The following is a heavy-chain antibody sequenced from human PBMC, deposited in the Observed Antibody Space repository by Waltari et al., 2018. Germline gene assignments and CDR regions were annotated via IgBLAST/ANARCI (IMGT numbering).Heavy chain of an antibody. CDR3: AKDHGTVTPYHMDV. D-gene: IGHD4-4*01. V-gene: IGHV3-30*18. CDR1: GFTFSSYG. Sequence: QVQLVESGGGVVQPGRSLRLSCAASGFTFSSYGMHWVRQAPGKGLEWVAVIWYYGSNKYYADSVKGRVTISRDNSKNTLYLQMNSLRAEDTAMYYCAKDHGTVTPYHMDVWGKGTTVTVSS. CDR2: IWYYGSNK. J-gene: IGHJ6*03.